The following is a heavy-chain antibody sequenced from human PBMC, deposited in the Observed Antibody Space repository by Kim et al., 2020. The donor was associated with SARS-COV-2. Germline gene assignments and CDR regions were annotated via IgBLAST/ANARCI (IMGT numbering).Heavy chain of an antibody. J-gene: IGHJ4*02. V-gene: IGHV4-39*01. D-gene: IGHD3-16*01. Sequence: SGTSYSTPSLQSRLTASGDTSKNQFSLTLTSVTAADTAVYYCATHGGHFDNWGQGALVTVSS. CDR2: SGTS. CDR3: ATHGGHFDN.